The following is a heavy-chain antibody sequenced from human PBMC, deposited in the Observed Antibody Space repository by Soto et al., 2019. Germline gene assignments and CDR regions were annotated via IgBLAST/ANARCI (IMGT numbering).Heavy chain of an antibody. Sequence: SETLSLTCTVSGGSISSYYWSWIRQPPGKGLEWIGYIYYSGSTNYNPSLKSRVTISVDTSKNQFSLKLSSVTAADTAVYYCAREGSYGYYFDYWGQGTLVTVSS. CDR2: IYYSGST. D-gene: IGHD5-18*01. CDR1: GGSISSYY. J-gene: IGHJ4*02. V-gene: IGHV4-59*01. CDR3: AREGSYGYYFDY.